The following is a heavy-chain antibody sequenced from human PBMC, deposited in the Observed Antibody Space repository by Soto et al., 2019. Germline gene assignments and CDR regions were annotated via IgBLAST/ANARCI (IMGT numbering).Heavy chain of an antibody. CDR3: TSLRIAVAGSDAFDI. D-gene: IGHD6-19*01. J-gene: IGHJ3*02. V-gene: IGHV3-73*01. CDR1: GFTFSGSA. CDR2: IRSKANSYAT. Sequence: GSLRLSCAASGFTFSGSAMHWVRQASGKGLEWVGRIRSKANSYATAYAASVKGRFTISRDDSKNTAYLQMNSLKTEDTAVYYCTSLRIAVAGSDAFDIWGQGTMVTVSS.